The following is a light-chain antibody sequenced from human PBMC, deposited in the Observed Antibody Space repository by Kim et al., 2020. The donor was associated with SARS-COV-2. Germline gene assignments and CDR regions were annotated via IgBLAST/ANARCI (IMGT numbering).Light chain of an antibody. Sequence: EIVLTQSPGTLSLSPGETATLSCRASQSVGSSFFAWYQQKPGQAPSLLIYGASTRATGIPDRFSGGGSGTDFTLTISRLEPEDFALYYCQQYGDSPYTFGQGTKLEI. CDR2: GAS. V-gene: IGKV3-20*01. J-gene: IGKJ2*01. CDR1: QSVGSSF. CDR3: QQYGDSPYT.